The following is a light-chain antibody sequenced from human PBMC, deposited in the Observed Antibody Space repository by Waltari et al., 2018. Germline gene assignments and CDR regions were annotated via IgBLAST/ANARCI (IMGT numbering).Light chain of an antibody. CDR2: GAS. CDR1: QSISRY. J-gene: IGKJ1*01. CDR3: QNHFRLPAT. V-gene: IGKV3-20*01. Sequence: EIVLTQSPVSLSLSPGERATLSCRSSQSISRYLAWYQQKPGQAPRLLIYGASNRATGVPPRFSGSGSGTDLSRTISGLEPEDSAGYSCQNHFRLPATFGQGTKVEIK.